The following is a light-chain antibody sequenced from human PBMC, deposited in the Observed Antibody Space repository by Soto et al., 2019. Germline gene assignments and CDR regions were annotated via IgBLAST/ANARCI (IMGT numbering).Light chain of an antibody. J-gene: IGKJ1*01. V-gene: IGKV3-20*01. CDR2: GVS. CDR1: KSVESTN. Sequence: EIVLTQSPGTLSLSPGERPPLPARASKSVESTNLAWYQQKPGQAPRLLIYGVSSRVTGIPDRFSGSGSGTDFALTISRLDPEDFAVYYCQQYGRSPRTFGQGTKVEFK. CDR3: QQYGRSPRT.